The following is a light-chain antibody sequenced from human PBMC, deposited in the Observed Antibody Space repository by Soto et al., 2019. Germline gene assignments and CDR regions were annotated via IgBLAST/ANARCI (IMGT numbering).Light chain of an antibody. V-gene: IGKV1-5*01. Sequence: DIQMTQSPSTLSASVGDRVTITCRASQSISSWMAWYQQKPGKASKLLIYDVSSLESGVSSRFSGSGSGTEFTLTISSLQPDDFATYYCQQYNSYPWTFGQGTKV. CDR3: QQYNSYPWT. CDR2: DVS. J-gene: IGKJ1*01. CDR1: QSISSW.